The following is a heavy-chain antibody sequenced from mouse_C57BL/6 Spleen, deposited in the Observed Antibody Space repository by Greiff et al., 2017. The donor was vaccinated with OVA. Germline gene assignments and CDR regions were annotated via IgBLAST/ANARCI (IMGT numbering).Heavy chain of an antibody. CDR2: ISSGSSTI. J-gene: IGHJ4*01. CDR3: AREYYYGSRGYAMDY. D-gene: IGHD1-1*01. Sequence: EVQGVESGGGLVKPGGSLKLSCAASGFTFSDYGMHWVRQAPEKGLEWVAYISSGSSTIYYADTVKGRFTISRDNAKNTLFLQMTSLRSEDTAMYYCAREYYYGSRGYAMDYWGQGTSVTVSS. CDR1: GFTFSDYG. V-gene: IGHV5-17*01.